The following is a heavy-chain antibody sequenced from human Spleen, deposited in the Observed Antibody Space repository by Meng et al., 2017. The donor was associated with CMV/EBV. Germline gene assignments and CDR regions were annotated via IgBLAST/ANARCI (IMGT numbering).Heavy chain of an antibody. CDR3: ARDYYFWSGPKYGLDV. CDR2: INQDGSEK. Sequence: GGSLRLSCAASGFTFSRYWMTWVRQAPGKGLEWVANINQDGSEKYYVDSVKGRFTRSRDNAKNSLYLQMNSLRVEDTAVYYCARDYYFWSGPKYGLDVWGQGTTVTVSS. CDR1: GFTFSRYW. D-gene: IGHD3-3*01. J-gene: IGHJ6*02. V-gene: IGHV3-7*01.